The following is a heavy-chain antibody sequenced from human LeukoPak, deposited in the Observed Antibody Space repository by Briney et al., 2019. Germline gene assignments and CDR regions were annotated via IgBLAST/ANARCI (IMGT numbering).Heavy chain of an antibody. D-gene: IGHD3-22*01. CDR1: GGSISSGGYS. CDR3: ARSRSGYAHDY. Sequence: SQTLPLTCAVSGGSISSGGYSWSWIRQPPGKGLEWIGYIYHSGSTYYNPSLKSRVTISVDRSKNQFSLKLSSVTAADTAVYYCARSRSGYAHDYWGQGTLVTVSS. J-gene: IGHJ4*02. V-gene: IGHV4-30-2*01. CDR2: IYHSGST.